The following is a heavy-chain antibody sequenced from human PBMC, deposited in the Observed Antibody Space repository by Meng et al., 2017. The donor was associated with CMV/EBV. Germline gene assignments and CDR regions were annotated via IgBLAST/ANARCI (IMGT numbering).Heavy chain of an antibody. Sequence: GGSLRLSCAASGFTFSDYYMSWIRQAPGKGLEWVSYISSSGSTIYYADSVKGRFTISRDNAKNSLYLQMNSLGAEDTAVYYCARPYYDILTDYYYYYGMDVWGQGTTVTVSS. V-gene: IGHV3-11*01. CDR3: ARPYYDILTDYYYYYGMDV. CDR1: GFTFSDYY. D-gene: IGHD3-9*01. CDR2: ISSSGSTI. J-gene: IGHJ6*02.